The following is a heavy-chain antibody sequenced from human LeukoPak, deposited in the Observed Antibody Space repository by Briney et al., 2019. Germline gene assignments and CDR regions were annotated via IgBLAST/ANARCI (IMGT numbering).Heavy chain of an antibody. J-gene: IGHJ4*02. CDR1: GYTFTSYS. D-gene: IGHD6-13*01. CDR3: ARYSSPGYYFDY. Sequence: ASVKVSCKAFGYTFTSYSVHWVRQAPGQGLEWVGVINPSISRTNYAQKFQGRVTMTRDTSTSTVYMELSSLRSEDTAVYYCARYSSPGYYFDYWGQGTLVTVSS. V-gene: IGHV1-46*01. CDR2: INPSISRT.